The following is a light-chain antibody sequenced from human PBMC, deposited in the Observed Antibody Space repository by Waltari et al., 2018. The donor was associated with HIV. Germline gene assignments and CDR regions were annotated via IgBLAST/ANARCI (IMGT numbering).Light chain of an antibody. Sequence: SSELTQDPAVSVALGQTVRITCQGDSLRSHYASWYQQKPGQAPVLLIYGKNNPPSGIPDRIFGSSSGNTASLTITGAQAEDEAGYYCNSRDTSGNHLEVFGTWTKVTVL. CDR1: SLRSHY. J-gene: IGLJ1*01. CDR2: GKN. CDR3: NSRDTSGNHLEV. V-gene: IGLV3-19*01.